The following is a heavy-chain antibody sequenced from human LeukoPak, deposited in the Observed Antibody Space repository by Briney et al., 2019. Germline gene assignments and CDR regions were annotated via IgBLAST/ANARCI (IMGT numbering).Heavy chain of an antibody. CDR2: IYPGDSDT. CDR3: ARQGDWYFDL. J-gene: IGHJ2*01. CDR1: GYTFTSKL. V-gene: IGHV5-51*01. D-gene: IGHD3-16*01. Sequence: GESLKISCKASGYTFTSKLISWVRQMPGKGLEWMGIIYPGDSDTRYRPYFRAQLPISADTSITTAFLQWSSLEASDTARYYCARQGDWYFDLWGRGTLVTVSS.